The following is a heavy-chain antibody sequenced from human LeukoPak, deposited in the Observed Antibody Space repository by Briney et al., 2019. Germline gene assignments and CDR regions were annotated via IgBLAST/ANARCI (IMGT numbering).Heavy chain of an antibody. CDR1: GGSINSDGYY. V-gene: IGHV4-39*07. D-gene: IGHD3-22*01. CDR3: ARDGLGPFYYYDSSGYPYYFDY. J-gene: IGHJ4*02. Sequence: SETLSLTCTVTGGSINSDGYYWSWIRQPPGKGLEWIGSIYYSGSTYYNPSLKSRVTISVDTSKNQFSLKLSSVTAADTAVYYCARDGLGPFYYYDSSGYPYYFDYWGQGTLVTVSS. CDR2: IYYSGST.